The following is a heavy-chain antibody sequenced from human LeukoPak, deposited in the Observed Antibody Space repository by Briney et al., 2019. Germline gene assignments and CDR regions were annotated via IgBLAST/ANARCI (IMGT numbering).Heavy chain of an antibody. V-gene: IGHV4-59*01. J-gene: IGHJ6*02. CDR1: GGSISSYY. Sequence: PSETLSLTCTVSGGSISSYYWSWTRQPPGKGLEWIGYIYYSGSTNYNPSLKSRVTISVDTSKNQFSLKLSSVTAADTAVYYCAGNYCSSTSCYMSYYYGMDVWGQGTTVTVSS. D-gene: IGHD2-2*02. CDR3: AGNYCSSTSCYMSYYYGMDV. CDR2: IYYSGST.